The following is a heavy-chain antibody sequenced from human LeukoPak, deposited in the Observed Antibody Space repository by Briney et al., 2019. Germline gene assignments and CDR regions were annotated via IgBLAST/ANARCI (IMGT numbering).Heavy chain of an antibody. D-gene: IGHD3-10*01. CDR1: GFTFDENG. CDR3: ARDGGSGSYSFDY. V-gene: IGHV3-20*04. Sequence: GGSLRLSCAASGFTFDENGMSWVRQAPGKGLEWVSGINWNGGTTSYADSVKGRFTISRDNAKNSLYLQMNSLRAEDTAVYYCARDGGSGSYSFDYWGQGTLVTVSS. J-gene: IGHJ4*02. CDR2: INWNGGTT.